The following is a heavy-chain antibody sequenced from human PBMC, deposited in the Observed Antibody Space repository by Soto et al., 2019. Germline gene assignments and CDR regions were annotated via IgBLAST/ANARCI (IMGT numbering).Heavy chain of an antibody. CDR3: ARDLRAAAGPNANYYYGMDV. V-gene: IGHV1-2*04. D-gene: IGHD6-13*01. J-gene: IGHJ6*02. CDR2: INPNSGGT. Sequence: GASVKVSCKASGYTFTGYYMHWVRQAPGQGLEWMGWINPNSGGTNYAQKFQGWVTMTRDTSISTAYMELSRLRSDDTAVYYCARDLRAAAGPNANYYYGMDVWGQGTTVTVSS. CDR1: GYTFTGYY.